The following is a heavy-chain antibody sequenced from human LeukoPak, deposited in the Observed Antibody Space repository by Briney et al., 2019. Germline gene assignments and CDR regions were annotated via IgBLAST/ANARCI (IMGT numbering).Heavy chain of an antibody. Sequence: GGSLRLSCAATGFTFNNYWMSWVRQAPGKGLEWVANIKQDGSEKYYVDSVKGRFTISRDNAKNSLYLQMNSLRAEDTAVYYCARDGGDAYYYYMDVWGKGTTVTVSS. J-gene: IGHJ6*03. V-gene: IGHV3-7*01. CDR2: IKQDGSEK. CDR3: ARDGGDAYYYYMDV. CDR1: GFTFNNYW. D-gene: IGHD3-16*01.